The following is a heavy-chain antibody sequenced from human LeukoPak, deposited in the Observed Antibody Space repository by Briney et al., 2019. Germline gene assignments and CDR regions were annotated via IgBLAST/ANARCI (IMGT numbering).Heavy chain of an antibody. CDR1: GSTFSSYW. J-gene: IGHJ4*02. CDR3: ARDLSGVTGYTYGRGIDY. CDR2: IKKDGSEK. V-gene: IGHV3-7*01. Sequence: GGSLRLSCATSGSTFSSYWMSWVRQAPGKGLEWVANIKKDGSEKYYVDSVKGRFTISRDNAKTSLYLQMNSLRAEDTAVYYCARDLSGVTGYTYGRGIDYWGQGTLVTVSS. D-gene: IGHD5-18*01.